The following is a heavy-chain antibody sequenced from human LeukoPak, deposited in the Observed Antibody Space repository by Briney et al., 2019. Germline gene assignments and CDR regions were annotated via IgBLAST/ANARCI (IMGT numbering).Heavy chain of an antibody. CDR3: ATWGIAVAGTSDY. CDR1: GGSISSSY. Sequence: SETLSLTCTVSGGSISSSYWSWIRQPPGKGLEWIGYIYYSGSTNNNPSFKSRVAISVDTPKNQFSLKLSSVTAADTAVYYCATWGIAVAGTSDYWGQGTLVTVST. D-gene: IGHD6-19*01. V-gene: IGHV4-59*08. CDR2: IYYSGST. J-gene: IGHJ4*02.